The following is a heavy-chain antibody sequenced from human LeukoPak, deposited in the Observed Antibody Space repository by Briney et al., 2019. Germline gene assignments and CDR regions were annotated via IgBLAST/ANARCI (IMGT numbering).Heavy chain of an antibody. V-gene: IGHV3-9*01. CDR2: ISWNSGSI. J-gene: IGHJ4*02. Sequence: PGRSLRLSCAASGFTFDDYAMHWVRQAPGKGLEWVSGISWNSGSIGYADSVKGRFTISRDNAKNSLYLQMNSLRAEDTAVYYCAKVRSDYYDILTGNYNPLFDYWGQGTLVTVSS. CDR3: AKVRSDYYDILTGNYNPLFDY. CDR1: GFTFDDYA. D-gene: IGHD3-9*01.